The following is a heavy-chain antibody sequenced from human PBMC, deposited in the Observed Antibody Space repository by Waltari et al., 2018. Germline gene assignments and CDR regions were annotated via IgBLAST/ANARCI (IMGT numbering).Heavy chain of an antibody. V-gene: IGHV4-34*01. Sequence: QVQLQQWGAGLLKPSETLSLTCAVYGGSFSGYYWSWIRQPPGKGLEGIGEINHSGSTNYNPSLKSRVTISVDTSKNQFSLKLSSVTAADTAVYYCARGHDSSGYFLDYWGQGTLVTVSS. CDR2: INHSGST. J-gene: IGHJ4*02. CDR1: GGSFSGYY. D-gene: IGHD3-22*01. CDR3: ARGHDSSGYFLDY.